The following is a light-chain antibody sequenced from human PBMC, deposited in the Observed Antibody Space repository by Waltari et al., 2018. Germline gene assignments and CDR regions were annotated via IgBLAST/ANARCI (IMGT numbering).Light chain of an antibody. CDR3: QQRSKWPLT. Sequence: DIVLTQSPATLSLSPGERATLSCRAGQSITNYLAWYQLKPGQAPRLLLYDASNRATGIPARFSGSGSGTDFTLTISNVEPEDSAVYYCQQRSKWPLTFGGGTKVEIK. CDR1: QSITNY. V-gene: IGKV3-11*01. J-gene: IGKJ4*01. CDR2: DAS.